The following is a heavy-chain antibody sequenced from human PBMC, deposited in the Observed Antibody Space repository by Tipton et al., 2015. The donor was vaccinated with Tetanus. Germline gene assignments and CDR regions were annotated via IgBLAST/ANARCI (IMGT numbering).Heavy chain of an antibody. J-gene: IGHJ4*02. CDR2: MYGGGRST. Sequence: GSLRLSCAASGFTFSTYAVSWVRQTPGKGLEWVSLMYGGGRSTYYADSVGGRFTFSRDESKNMVFLQMNSLRAEDTAVYYCAREMYVNSDLTREGFDYWGQGTLVTVSS. CDR3: AREMYVNSDLTREGFDY. CDR1: GFTFSTYA. V-gene: IGHV3-23*03. D-gene: IGHD3-9*01.